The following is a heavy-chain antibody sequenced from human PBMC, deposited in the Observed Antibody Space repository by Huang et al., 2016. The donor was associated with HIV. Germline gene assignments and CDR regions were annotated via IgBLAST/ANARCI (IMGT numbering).Heavy chain of an antibody. CDR3: AYQQWLVGGLNH. Sequence: EVELVESGGGLVKPGGSLRLSCAASGFAFSSYGMTWVRQAPGKGLRCAAFVGSDSRYLYYADSVKGRVTISRDNAKSSIYLQLDSLRAEDTAVYYCAYQQWLVGGLNHWGQGTLVVVSS. J-gene: IGHJ5*02. CDR1: GFAFSSYG. D-gene: IGHD6-19*01. V-gene: IGHV3-21*02. CDR2: VGSDSRYL.